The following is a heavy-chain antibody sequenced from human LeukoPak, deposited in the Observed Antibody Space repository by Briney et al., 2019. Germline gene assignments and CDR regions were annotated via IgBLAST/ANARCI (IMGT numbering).Heavy chain of an antibody. V-gene: IGHV3-48*04. Sequence: GGSLRLSCAASGITFGTYAMTWVRQAPGKGLEWVSYISSSGSTIYYADSVKGRFTISRDNAKNSLYLQMNSLRAEDTAVYYCARDRIGWELLNWFDYWGQGTLVAVSS. J-gene: IGHJ4*02. CDR3: ARDRIGWELLNWFDY. D-gene: IGHD1-26*01. CDR1: GITFGTYA. CDR2: ISSSGSTI.